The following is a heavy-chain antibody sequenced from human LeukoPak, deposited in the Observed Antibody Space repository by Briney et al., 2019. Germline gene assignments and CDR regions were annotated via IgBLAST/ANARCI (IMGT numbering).Heavy chain of an antibody. J-gene: IGHJ3*01. V-gene: IGHV1-18*01. CDR3: ARDAPQWRNAFDF. CDR1: GYTFTSTG. D-gene: IGHD6-19*01. CDR2: VNAYNGNT. Sequence: ASVKVSCKASGYTFTSTGICWVRQAPGQGLEWMGWVNAYNGNTNYAQKFQGRVTMTTDTSTSTAYMELRTLRSDDTAVYYCARDAPQWRNAFDFWGQGTMVTVSS.